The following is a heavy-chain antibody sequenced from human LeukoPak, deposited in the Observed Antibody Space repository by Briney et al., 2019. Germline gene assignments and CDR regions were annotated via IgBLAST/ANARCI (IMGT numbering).Heavy chain of an antibody. CDR3: ARVSYSHYYDFWSGYYTDYYYYYYMDV. Sequence: GGSLRLSCVASGFTFSSYWVHWVRQAPGEGLVWVSRINSDGSTTTYADSVKGRFTISRDNAKNSLYLQMNSLRAEDTAVYYCARVSYSHYYDFWSGYYTDYYYYYYMDVWGKGTTVTVSS. D-gene: IGHD3-3*01. V-gene: IGHV3-74*01. CDR2: INSDGSTT. J-gene: IGHJ6*03. CDR1: GFTFSSYW.